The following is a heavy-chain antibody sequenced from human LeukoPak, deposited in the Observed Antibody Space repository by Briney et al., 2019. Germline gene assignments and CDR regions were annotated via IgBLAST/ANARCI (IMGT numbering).Heavy chain of an antibody. CDR2: ISGYNGNT. CDR3: AREGEGEDGTGHHNWYFDL. J-gene: IGHJ2*01. Sequence: ASVKVSCKASGYTFTTYGISWVRQAPGQGLEWMGWISGYNGNTNYAQKFQGRVTMTTDTSTTTAYMDVRSLRSDDTAVYYCAREGEGEDGTGHHNWYFDLWGRGTLVTVSS. V-gene: IGHV1-18*01. D-gene: IGHD2-8*02. CDR1: GYTFTTYG.